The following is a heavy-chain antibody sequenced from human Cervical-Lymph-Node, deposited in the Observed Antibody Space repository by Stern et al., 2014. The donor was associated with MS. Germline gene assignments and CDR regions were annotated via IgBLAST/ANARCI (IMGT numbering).Heavy chain of an antibody. J-gene: IGHJ6*02. D-gene: IGHD2-15*01. CDR3: ARSNYCSGGSCYYYYGMDV. V-gene: IGHV1-2*06. CDR2: INHNSGGT. Sequence: VQLLESGAEVKKPGASVKVSCKASGYTFTGYYMHWVRQAPGQGLEWMGRINHNSGGTNYAQKFQGRVTMTRDTSISTAYMELSRLRSDDTAVYYCARSNYCSGGSCYYYYGMDVWGQGTTVTVSS. CDR1: GYTFTGYY.